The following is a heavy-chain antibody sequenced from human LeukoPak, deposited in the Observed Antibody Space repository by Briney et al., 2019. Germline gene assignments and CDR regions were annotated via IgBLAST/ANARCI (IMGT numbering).Heavy chain of an antibody. CDR3: ARGGQLWLRY. V-gene: IGHV4-34*01. D-gene: IGHD5-18*01. CDR1: GGSFSGYY. J-gene: IGHJ4*02. CDR2: INHSGRP. Sequence: KPSETLSLTCAVYGGSFSGYYWSWIRQPPGKGMEWDGEINHSGRPNYNPSPKSRVTISVDTFKKQFSLKLSSVTSADTAVYYCARGGQLWLRYWGQGTLVTVSS.